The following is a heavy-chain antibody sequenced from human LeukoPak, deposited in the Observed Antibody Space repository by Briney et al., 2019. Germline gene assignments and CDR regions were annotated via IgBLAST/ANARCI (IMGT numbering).Heavy chain of an antibody. CDR2: ISAYNGNT. Sequence: ASVKVSCKASGYTFTSYGISWVRQAPGQGLEWMGWISAYNGNTNYAQKFQGRVTMTRDTSTSTVYMELSSLRSEDTAVYYCANTDCSSTSCPFDYWGQGTLVTVSS. J-gene: IGHJ4*02. D-gene: IGHD2-2*01. V-gene: IGHV1-18*01. CDR3: ANTDCSSTSCPFDY. CDR1: GYTFTSYG.